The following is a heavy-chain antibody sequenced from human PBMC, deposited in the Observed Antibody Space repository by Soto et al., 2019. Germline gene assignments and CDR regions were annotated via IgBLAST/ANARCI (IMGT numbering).Heavy chain of an antibody. D-gene: IGHD6-13*01. J-gene: IGHJ4*02. CDR1: GYSFTSYW. CDR2: IDPSDAYT. V-gene: IGHV5-10-1*01. CDR3: ARLQAAAGDNDPTFDY. Sequence: EVQLVQSGAEVKKPGESLRISCKGSGYSFTSYWISWLRQMPGQGLVWMGRIDPSDAYTNYSPSFQGHVTNSADKSISTAYLQWSRLKASDTAMYYCARLQAAAGDNDPTFDYWGEGTLVTVA.